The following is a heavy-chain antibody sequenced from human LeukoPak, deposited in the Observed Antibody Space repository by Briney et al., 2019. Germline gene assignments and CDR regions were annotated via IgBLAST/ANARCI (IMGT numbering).Heavy chain of an antibody. V-gene: IGHV4-31*03. CDR1: GGSISSGGYY. D-gene: IGHD3-9*01. J-gene: IGHJ6*02. Sequence: TSETLSLTCTVSGGSISSGGYYWSWIRQHPGKGLEWIGYIYYSGSTYYNPSLKSRATISVDTSKNQFSLKLSSVTAADTAVYYCARGLHYNILTGGMDVWGQGTTVIVSS. CDR2: IYYSGST. CDR3: ARGLHYNILTGGMDV.